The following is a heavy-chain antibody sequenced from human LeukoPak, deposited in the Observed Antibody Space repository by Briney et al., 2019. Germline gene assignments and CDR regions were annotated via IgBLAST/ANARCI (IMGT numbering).Heavy chain of an antibody. Sequence: GASVKVSCKASGYTFTGYYVHWVRQAPGQGLEWMGWINPNSGGTNYAQKFQGRVTMTRDTSISTAYMELSRLRSDDTAVYYCASVGDIVATRMGYWGQGTLVTVSS. V-gene: IGHV1-2*02. CDR3: ASVGDIVATRMGY. CDR1: GYTFTGYY. J-gene: IGHJ4*02. D-gene: IGHD5-12*01. CDR2: INPNSGGT.